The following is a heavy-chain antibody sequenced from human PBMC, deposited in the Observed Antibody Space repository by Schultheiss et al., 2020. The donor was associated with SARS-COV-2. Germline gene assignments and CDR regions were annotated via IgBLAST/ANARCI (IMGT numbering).Heavy chain of an antibody. J-gene: IGHJ4*02. CDR3: ASMTYDSSGYPR. CDR1: GGSFSGYY. D-gene: IGHD3-22*01. Sequence: SETLSLTCAVYGGSFSGYYWSWIRQPPGKGLEWIGYIYYSGSTNYNPSLKSRLTISVDTSKNQFSLKLSSVTAADTAVYYCASMTYDSSGYPRWGQGTLVTVSS. CDR2: IYYSGST. V-gene: IGHV4-59*08.